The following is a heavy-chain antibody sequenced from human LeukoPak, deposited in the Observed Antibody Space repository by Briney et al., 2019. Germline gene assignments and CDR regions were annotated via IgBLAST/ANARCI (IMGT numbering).Heavy chain of an antibody. CDR2: INHSGST. CDR1: GGSFSGYY. CDR3: ARDGNSYYDH. Sequence: SETLSLTCAVYGGSFSGYYWSWIRQPPGKGLEWIGEINHSGSTNYNPSLKSRVTISVDTSKNQFSLKLSSVTAADTAVYYCARDGNSYYDHWGQGILVTVTS. V-gene: IGHV4-34*01. J-gene: IGHJ5*02. D-gene: IGHD5-24*01.